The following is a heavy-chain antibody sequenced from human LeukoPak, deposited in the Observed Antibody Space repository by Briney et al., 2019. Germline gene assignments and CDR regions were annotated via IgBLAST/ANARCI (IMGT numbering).Heavy chain of an antibody. CDR1: GFIFSSYG. CDR2: IRYDGIKK. Sequence: GGSLRLSCAASGFIFSSYGMHWVRQAPGKGLEWLAFIRYDGIKKYHADSVKGRFTISRDNAKNSLYLQMNSLRAEDTAVYYCDLHCSSTSCYLYGMDVWGQGTTVTVSS. J-gene: IGHJ6*02. CDR3: DLHCSSTSCYLYGMDV. V-gene: IGHV3-30*02. D-gene: IGHD2-2*01.